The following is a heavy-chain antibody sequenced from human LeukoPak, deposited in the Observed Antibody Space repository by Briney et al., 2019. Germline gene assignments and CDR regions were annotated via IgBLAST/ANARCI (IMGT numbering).Heavy chain of an antibody. CDR3: ARDIQLLYFDY. CDR2: ISSSSSYI. J-gene: IGHJ4*02. V-gene: IGHV3-21*01. CDR1: GFTLSSYS. D-gene: IGHD2-2*01. Sequence: GGSLRLSCAASGFTLSSYSMNWVRQAPGKGLEWVSSISSSSSYIYYADSVKGRFTISRDNAKNSLYLQMNSLRAEDTAVYYCARDIQLLYFDYWGQGTLVTVSS.